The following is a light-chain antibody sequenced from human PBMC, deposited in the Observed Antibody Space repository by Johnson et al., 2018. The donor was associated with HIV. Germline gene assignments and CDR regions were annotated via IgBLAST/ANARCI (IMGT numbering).Light chain of an antibody. V-gene: IGLV1-51*02. J-gene: IGLJ1*01. CDR1: SSNIGNNY. CDR3: GTWDSSLSFYV. CDR2: END. Sequence: QYVLTQPPSVSAAPGQKVTISCSGSSSNIGNNYVSWFQQLPGTAPKLLICENDKRPSGIPDRFSGSKSGTSTTLGITGLQTGDEADYYCGTWDSSLSFYVFGTGTKVTVL.